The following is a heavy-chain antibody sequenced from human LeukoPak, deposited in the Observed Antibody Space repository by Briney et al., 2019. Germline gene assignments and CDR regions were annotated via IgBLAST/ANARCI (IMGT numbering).Heavy chain of an antibody. CDR3: AREEGPGAPYYYDSSGIFDY. D-gene: IGHD3-22*01. Sequence: GGSLRLSCAASGFTFSSYSMNWVRQAPGKGLEWVSYISSSSSTIYYADSVKGRFTISRDNAKNLLYLQMNSLRAEDTAVYYCAREEGPGAPYYYDSSGIFDYWGQGTLVTVSS. CDR1: GFTFSSYS. J-gene: IGHJ4*02. CDR2: ISSSSSTI. V-gene: IGHV3-48*01.